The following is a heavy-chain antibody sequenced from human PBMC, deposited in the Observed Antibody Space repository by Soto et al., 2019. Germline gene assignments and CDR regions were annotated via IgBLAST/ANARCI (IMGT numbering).Heavy chain of an antibody. CDR3: ASGERWERLPWLVYYFDY. J-gene: IGHJ4*02. CDR2: IYYSGST. D-gene: IGHD1-26*01. CDR1: GGSISSSSYY. V-gene: IGHV4-39*01. Sequence: SETLSLTCTVSGGSISSSSYYWGWIRQPPGKGLEWIGSIYYSGSTYYNPSLKSRGTISVDTSKNQFSLKLSSVTAADTAVYYPASGERWERLPWLVYYFDYWGQGPLVTVSS.